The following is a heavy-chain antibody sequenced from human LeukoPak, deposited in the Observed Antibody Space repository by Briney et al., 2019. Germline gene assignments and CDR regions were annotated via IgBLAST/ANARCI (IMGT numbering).Heavy chain of an antibody. V-gene: IGHV3-21*01. J-gene: IGHJ6*03. D-gene: IGHD6-13*01. CDR3: ARKAFGSSWYVYYYYYYMDV. CDR1: GFTFSSYS. CDR2: ISSSSSYI. Sequence: GGSLRLSCAASGFTFSSYSMNWVRQAPGKGLEWVSSISSSSSYIYYADSVKGRFTISRDNAKNSLYLQMNSLRAEDTAVYYCARKAFGSSWYVYYYYYYMDVWGKGTTVTVSS.